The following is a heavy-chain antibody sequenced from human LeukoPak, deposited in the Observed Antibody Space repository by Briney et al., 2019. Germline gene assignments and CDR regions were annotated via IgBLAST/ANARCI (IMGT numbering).Heavy chain of an antibody. V-gene: IGHV3-30-3*01. D-gene: IGHD3-3*01. Sequence: GGSLRLSCAASGFTFSSYAMHWVRQAPGKGLEWVAVISYDGSNKYYADSVKGRFTISRDNSKNTLYLQMNSLRAEDTAVYYCARDGGILRFLEWLFYWGQGTLVTVSS. CDR3: ARDGGILRFLEWLFY. CDR2: ISYDGSNK. J-gene: IGHJ4*02. CDR1: GFTFSSYA.